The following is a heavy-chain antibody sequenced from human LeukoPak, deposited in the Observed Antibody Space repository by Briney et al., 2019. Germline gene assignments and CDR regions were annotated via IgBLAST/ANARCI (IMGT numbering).Heavy chain of an antibody. CDR1: GYTFTGYY. V-gene: IGHV1-2*06. D-gene: IGHD5-18*01. J-gene: IGHJ4*02. CDR2: IYPNSGGT. CDR3: ARDHGYSYGNSDY. Sequence: ASVKVSCKASGYTFTGYYMHWVRQAPGQGLEWMGRIYPNSGGTNYAQKFQGRVTMTRDTSISTAYMELSRLRSDDTAVYYCARDHGYSYGNSDYWGQGTLVTVSS.